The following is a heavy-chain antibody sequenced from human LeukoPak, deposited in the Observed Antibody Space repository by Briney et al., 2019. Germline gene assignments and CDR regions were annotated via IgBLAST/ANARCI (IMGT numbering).Heavy chain of an antibody. D-gene: IGHD6-13*01. CDR2: INSDGSST. V-gene: IGHV3-74*01. CDR3: AGDTQLWGSSSSWYYYYYYMDV. CDR1: GFTFSSYW. Sequence: HSGGSLRLSCAASGFTFSSYWMHWVRQAPGKGLVWVSRINSDGSSTSYADSVKGRFTISRDNAKNTLYLQMNSLRAEDTAVYYCAGDTQLWGSSSSWYYYYYYMDVWGKGTTVTVSS. J-gene: IGHJ6*03.